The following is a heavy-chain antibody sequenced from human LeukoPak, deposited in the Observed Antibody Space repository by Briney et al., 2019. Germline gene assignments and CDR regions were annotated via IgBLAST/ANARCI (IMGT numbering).Heavy chain of an antibody. CDR2: IIPIFGTA. Sequence: SVKVSCKASGGTFSSYAISWVRQAPGQGLEWMGGIIPIFGTANYAQKFQGRVTITTDESTSTAYMELSSLRSEDTAVYYCARGSVGCSSTSCYVSYYYYYMDVWGKGTTVTVFS. CDR1: GGTFSSYA. D-gene: IGHD2-2*01. J-gene: IGHJ6*03. CDR3: ARGSVGCSSTSCYVSYYYYYMDV. V-gene: IGHV1-69*05.